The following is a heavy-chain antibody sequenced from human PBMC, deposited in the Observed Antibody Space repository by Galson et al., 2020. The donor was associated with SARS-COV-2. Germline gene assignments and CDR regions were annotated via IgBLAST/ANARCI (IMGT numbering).Heavy chain of an antibody. D-gene: IGHD3-10*01. CDR1: GGSISSGGYY. CDR3: ARAVRGVIIKGFDWFDP. CDR2: IYYSGST. Sequence: SETLSLTCTVSGGSISSGGYYWSWIRQHPGKGLEWIGYIYYSGSTYYNQSLKSRVTISVDTSKNQFSLKLSSVTAADTAVYYCARAVRGVIIKGFDWFDPWGQGTLVTVSS. V-gene: IGHV4-31*03. J-gene: IGHJ5*02.